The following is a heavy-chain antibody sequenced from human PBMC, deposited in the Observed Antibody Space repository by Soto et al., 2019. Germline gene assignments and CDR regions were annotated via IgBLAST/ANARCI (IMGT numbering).Heavy chain of an antibody. J-gene: IGHJ4*02. V-gene: IGHV5-51*01. CDR2: IYPGDSDT. Sequence: GESLKISCKASEDIFTNYWIGWVRQMPGRGLEWMGIIYPGDSDTRYSPSFQGQVTFSVDKSINTAYLHLSTLKASDTAMFYCVRRRGYSSSGAFDYWAQGTLVTVSS. D-gene: IGHD6-6*01. CDR1: EDIFTNYW. CDR3: VRRRGYSSSGAFDY.